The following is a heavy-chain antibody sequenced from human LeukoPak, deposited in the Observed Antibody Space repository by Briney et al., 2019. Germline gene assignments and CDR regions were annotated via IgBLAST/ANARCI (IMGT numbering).Heavy chain of an antibody. J-gene: IGHJ4*02. Sequence: GASVKVSCKASGYTFTGYYMHWVRQAPGQGLEWMGWINPNSGGTNYAQKFQGRVTMTRDTSISTAYMELSRLRSDDTAVYYCARSNIRHFQTFDYWGQGTLVTVSS. D-gene: IGHD2/OR15-2a*01. V-gene: IGHV1-2*02. CDR1: GYTFTGYY. CDR3: ARSNIRHFQTFDY. CDR2: INPNSGGT.